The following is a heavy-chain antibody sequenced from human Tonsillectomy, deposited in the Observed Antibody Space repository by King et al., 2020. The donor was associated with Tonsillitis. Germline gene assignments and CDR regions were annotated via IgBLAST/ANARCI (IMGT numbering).Heavy chain of an antibody. Sequence: VQLVESGGGVVQPGRSLRLSCAASGFTFSTYGMHWVRQAPGKGLEWVAIVSYDGSDKYYADSVKGRFTISRDNSKNTLYLQMNSLRPEDTAVYFYAKESFYDFLSDYYTYNMDVWGQATTVTVSS. CDR3: AKESFYDFLSDYYTYNMDV. V-gene: IGHV3-30*18. J-gene: IGHJ6*02. CDR1: GFTFSTYG. D-gene: IGHD3-3*01. CDR2: VSYDGSDK.